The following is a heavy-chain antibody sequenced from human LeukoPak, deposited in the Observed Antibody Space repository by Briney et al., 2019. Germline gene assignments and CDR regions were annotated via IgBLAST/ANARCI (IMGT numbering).Heavy chain of an antibody. CDR3: ATGAVDTAMVSFDY. J-gene: IGHJ4*02. D-gene: IGHD5-18*01. V-gene: IGHV1-24*01. CDR1: GYTLTELS. Sequence: ASVKVSCKVSGYTLTELSMHWVRQAPGKGLEWMGGFDPEDGETIYAQKFQGRVTMTEDTSTDTAYMELSSLRSEDTAVYYCATGAVDTAMVSFDYWGQGTLVTVSS. CDR2: FDPEDGET.